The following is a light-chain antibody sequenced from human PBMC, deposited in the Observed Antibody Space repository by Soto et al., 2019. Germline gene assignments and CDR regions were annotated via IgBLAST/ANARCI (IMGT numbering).Light chain of an antibody. J-gene: IGKJ5*01. V-gene: IGKV3D-20*02. Sequence: IVLTQSPDTLSLSPGETATLSCRASQSVSNTYLAWYQQKPGQAPRLLIYGASGRATAIPDRFSGSGSGTEFTLIINRLEPEDFALYYCQQRSNWPITFGQGTRLEIK. CDR3: QQRSNWPIT. CDR1: QSVSNTY. CDR2: GAS.